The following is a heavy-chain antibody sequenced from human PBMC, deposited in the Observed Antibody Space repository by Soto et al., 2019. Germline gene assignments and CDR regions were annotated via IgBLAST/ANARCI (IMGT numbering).Heavy chain of an antibody. V-gene: IGHV2-5*02. CDR2: IYGDNDK. CDR1: GFSLSNSGVG. J-gene: IGHJ4*02. CDR3: AHCTLHDYGDYDPGTSHVFDS. D-gene: IGHD4-17*01. Sequence: QITLKESGPSPVKPTQTLTVTCTFSGFSLSNSGVGVAWIRQPPGKALEWLALIYGDNDKRYSPSLKTRLTNTKDTSKNQMVLTMTNMDPVDTATYYCAHCTLHDYGDYDPGTSHVFDSCGQGTLVTVSS.